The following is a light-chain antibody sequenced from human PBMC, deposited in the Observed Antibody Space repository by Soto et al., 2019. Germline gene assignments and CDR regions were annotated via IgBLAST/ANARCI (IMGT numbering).Light chain of an antibody. CDR3: QQLNGSPWT. Sequence: DIPMTQSPSSLSASVGDRVTITCRASPAIASFLAWYQQKPGTAPKLLIYGASTLQSGVPSRFSGSRSGTDYTLTIASLQPEDFATYYCQQLNGSPWTFGQGTKVEIK. V-gene: IGKV1-9*01. CDR2: GAS. J-gene: IGKJ1*01. CDR1: PAIASF.